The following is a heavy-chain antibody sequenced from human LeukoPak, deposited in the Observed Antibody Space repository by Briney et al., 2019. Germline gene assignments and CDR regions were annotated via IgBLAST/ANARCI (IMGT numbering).Heavy chain of an antibody. CDR1: GYTLTSHG. D-gene: IGHD2/OR15-2a*01. J-gene: IGHJ4*02. V-gene: IGHV1-69*13. CDR2: IIPIFGTA. Sequence: GASVKVSCKASGYTLTSHGMSWVRQAPGQGLEWMGGIIPIFGTANYAQKFQGRVTITADESTSTAYMELSSLRSEDTAVYYCGSMDLDYWGQGTLVTVSS. CDR3: GSMDLDY.